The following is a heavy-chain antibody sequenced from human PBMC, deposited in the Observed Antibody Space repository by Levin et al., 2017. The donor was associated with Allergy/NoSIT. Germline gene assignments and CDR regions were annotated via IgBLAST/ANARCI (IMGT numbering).Heavy chain of an antibody. CDR2: IAPSGGST. V-gene: IGHV1-46*01. J-gene: IGHJ4*02. CDR3: ARVKSLSYISGWSPCDS. Sequence: KPGGSLRLSCKASGYSFTSHYIHWVRQAPGQGLEWMGMIAPSGGSTTYAQILGDRVTVTSDTSTSTVFMELSSLTSYDTAVYYCARVKSLSYISGWSPCDSWGQGTLVTVSS. D-gene: IGHD6-19*01. CDR1: GYSFTSHY.